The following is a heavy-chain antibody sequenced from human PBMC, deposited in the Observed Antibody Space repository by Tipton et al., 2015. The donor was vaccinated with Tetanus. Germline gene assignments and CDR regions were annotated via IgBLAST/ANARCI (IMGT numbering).Heavy chain of an antibody. J-gene: IGHJ1*01. CDR2: VYYTGDT. CDR1: GDSMTDFY. V-gene: IGHV4-59*01. CDR3: AGVTAQRTELYFEH. D-gene: IGHD2-8*02. Sequence: TLSLTCNVSGDSMTDFYWSWIRQPPGKGLEWVGYVYYTGDTNYNPSLKSRVTISMDRSENQISLKMTSVTAADTAVYYYAGVTAQRTELYFEHWGQGTQVTVSS.